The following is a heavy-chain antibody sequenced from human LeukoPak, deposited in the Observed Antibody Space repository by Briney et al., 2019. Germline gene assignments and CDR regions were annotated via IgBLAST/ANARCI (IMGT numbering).Heavy chain of an antibody. V-gene: IGHV3-23*01. J-gene: IGHJ4*02. D-gene: IGHD4-17*01. CDR2: ISGGGGST. CDR1: GFTFSSYA. CDR3: AKADDYGDYGFYFDY. Sequence: GGSLRLSCAASGFTFSSYAMSWVRQAPGKGLEWVLAISGGGGSTYYADSAKGRFTISRDNSKNTLFLQMSNLRAEDTAVYYCAKADDYGDYGFYFDYWGQGALVTVSS.